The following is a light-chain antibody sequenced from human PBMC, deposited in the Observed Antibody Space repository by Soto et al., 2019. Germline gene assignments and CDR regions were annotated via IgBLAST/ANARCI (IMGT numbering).Light chain of an antibody. CDR1: QSVSSN. CDR3: QQRRSWQVT. J-gene: IGKJ5*01. Sequence: EIVMTHSPATLSVSPCERAALSARASQSVSSNLAWYQQKPGQAPRLLIYDASKRATGIPARFSGSGSGTNFTLTISSLEPEDFAVYYCQQRRSWQVTFGQGTRLEIK. V-gene: IGKV3D-11*02. CDR2: DAS.